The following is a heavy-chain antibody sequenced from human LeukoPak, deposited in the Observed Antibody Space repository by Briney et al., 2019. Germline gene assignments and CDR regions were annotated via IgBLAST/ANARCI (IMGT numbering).Heavy chain of an antibody. CDR1: GFTFSSHG. CDR3: ARVGGLYGDFMDY. D-gene: IGHD4-17*01. CDR2: ISYDGSNK. J-gene: IGHJ4*02. Sequence: GGSLRLSCAASGFTFSSHGMHWVRQAPGKGLEWVAVISYDGSNKYYADSVKGRFTISRDNSKNTLYLQMNSLRAEDTAVYYCARVGGLYGDFMDYWGQGTLVTVSS. V-gene: IGHV3-30*03.